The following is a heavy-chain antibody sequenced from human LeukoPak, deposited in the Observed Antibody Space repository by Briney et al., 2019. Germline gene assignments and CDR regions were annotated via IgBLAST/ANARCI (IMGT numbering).Heavy chain of an antibody. D-gene: IGHD6-6*01. CDR1: GFTFSNYW. CDR2: IDQDGSAE. V-gene: IGHV3-7*03. J-gene: IGHJ4*02. Sequence: GGSLRLSCAASGFTFSNYWMSWVRQSPGRGLEWVANIDQDGSAEYYVDSVGGRFTVSRGNAKNSLYLQMNSLRAEDTAVYYCAKPQYPAREDHYYFDYWGQGTLVTVSS. CDR3: AKPQYPAREDHYYFDY.